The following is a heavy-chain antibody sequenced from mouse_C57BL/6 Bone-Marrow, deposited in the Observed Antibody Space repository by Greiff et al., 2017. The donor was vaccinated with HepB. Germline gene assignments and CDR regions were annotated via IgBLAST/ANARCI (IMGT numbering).Heavy chain of an antibody. J-gene: IGHJ3*01. CDR1: GYTFTSYW. V-gene: IGHV1-64*01. D-gene: IGHD1-1*01. CDR2: IHPNSGST. CDR3: ARPHYYGSSYCFAY. Sequence: QVQLQQPGAELVKPGASVKLSCKASGYTFTSYWMHWVKQRPGQGLEWIGMIHPNSGSTNYNEKFKSKATLTVDKSSSTAYMQLSSLTSEDSAVYYCARPHYYGSSYCFAYWGQGTLVTVSA.